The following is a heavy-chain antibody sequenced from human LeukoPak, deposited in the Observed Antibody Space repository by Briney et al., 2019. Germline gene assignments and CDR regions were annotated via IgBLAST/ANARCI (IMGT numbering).Heavy chain of an antibody. CDR1: GGSISSYY. D-gene: IGHD2-2*01. CDR2: IYYSGST. V-gene: IGHV4-59*08. J-gene: IGHJ4*02. Sequence: SETLSLTCTVSGGSISSYYWSWIRQPPGKGLEWIGYIYYSGSTNYNPSLKSRVTISVDTSKNQFSLKLSSVTAADTAVYYCARVYCSSNSCYLDYWSQGTLVTVSS. CDR3: ARVYCSSNSCYLDY.